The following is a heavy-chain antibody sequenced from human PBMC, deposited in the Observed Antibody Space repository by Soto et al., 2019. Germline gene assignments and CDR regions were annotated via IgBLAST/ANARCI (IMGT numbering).Heavy chain of an antibody. CDR3: ARVPDR. J-gene: IGHJ5*02. Sequence: SETPSPTCTVPCCSLSSIIYYLGWIRQPPGKGLEWIGSIYYSGSTYYNPSLKSRVTISVDTSKNQFSLKLSSVTAADTAVYYCARVPDRWGQGTLVTVSS. D-gene: IGHD2-2*01. CDR2: IYYSGST. CDR1: CCSLSSIIYY. V-gene: IGHV4-39*07.